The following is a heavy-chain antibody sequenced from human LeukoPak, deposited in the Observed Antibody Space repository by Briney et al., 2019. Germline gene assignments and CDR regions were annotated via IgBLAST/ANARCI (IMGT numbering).Heavy chain of an antibody. Sequence: TSETLSLTCSVSHYFIDTGYSWGWVRQPPGKGLEWIGTIYYRGNTFYNPSLKSRVTISMDTSKNQFSLKLTSVTAADTAVYYCARVGDWNSSMPPLDHWGQGTLVIVSS. V-gene: IGHV4-38-2*02. D-gene: IGHD2/OR15-2a*01. J-gene: IGHJ4*02. CDR2: IYYRGNT. CDR3: ARVGDWNSSMPPLDH. CDR1: HYFIDTGYS.